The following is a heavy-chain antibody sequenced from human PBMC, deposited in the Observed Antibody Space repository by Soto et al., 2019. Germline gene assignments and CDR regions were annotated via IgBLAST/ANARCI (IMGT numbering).Heavy chain of an antibody. Sequence: QVQLVQSGAEVKKPGASVKVSCKASGYTFTGYYMHWVRQAPGQGLEWMGWINPNSGGTNYAQKFQGWVTMTRDTSISTAYMELSRLRSDDTAVYYCARVGATSDSSGYMGVVSWFDPWGQGTLVTVSS. CDR1: GYTFTGYY. J-gene: IGHJ5*02. CDR3: ARVGATSDSSGYMGVVSWFDP. V-gene: IGHV1-2*04. D-gene: IGHD3-22*01. CDR2: INPNSGGT.